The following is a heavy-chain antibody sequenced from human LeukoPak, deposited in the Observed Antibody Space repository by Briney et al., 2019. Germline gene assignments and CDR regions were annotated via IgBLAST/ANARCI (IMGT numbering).Heavy chain of an antibody. V-gene: IGHV1-2*02. J-gene: IGHJ4*02. CDR3: ARDRRGLSNIF. CDR1: GYTFTGFY. CDR2: INPNSGGT. D-gene: IGHD5-12*01. Sequence: ASVKVSCKASGYTFTGFYTHWMRQAPGQGLGWMGWINPNSGGTNYAQSFQGRVTMTSGTSINTAYMELSSLRSGDTAVYYCARDRRGLSNIFWGQGTLVTVSS.